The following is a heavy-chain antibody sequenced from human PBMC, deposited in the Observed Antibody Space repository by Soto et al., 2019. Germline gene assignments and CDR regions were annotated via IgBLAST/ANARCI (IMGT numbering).Heavy chain of an antibody. J-gene: IGHJ4*02. CDR1: GFTFSFYW. D-gene: IGHD6-19*01. V-gene: IGHV3-30-3*01. CDR3: ARVSLIGSGWPADY. CDR2: ISTNGNNK. Sequence: GGSLRLSCAASGFTFSFYWMSWVRQAPGKGLEWLALISTNGNNKFYADSVKGRFTISRDQSKNTIYLQMNSLRPEDTAVYYCARVSLIGSGWPADYWGQGTLVTVSS.